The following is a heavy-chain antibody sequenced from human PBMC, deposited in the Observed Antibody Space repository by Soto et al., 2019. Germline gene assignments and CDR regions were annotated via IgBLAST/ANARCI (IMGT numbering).Heavy chain of an antibody. J-gene: IGHJ6*02. D-gene: IGHD3-9*01. CDR1: GFIFSNNG. Sequence: PGGSLRLSCVGSGFIFSNNGMHWVRQTPGKGLEWVAFMSYDGSDTFYADSVKGRFTISRDNSKNTLFLHMSNLRAEDTAMYYCARDFGRTNVLRYFDWSHSYGMDVWGQGTTVTVSS. CDR3: ARDFGRTNVLRYFDWSHSYGMDV. V-gene: IGHV3-30*03. CDR2: MSYDGSDT.